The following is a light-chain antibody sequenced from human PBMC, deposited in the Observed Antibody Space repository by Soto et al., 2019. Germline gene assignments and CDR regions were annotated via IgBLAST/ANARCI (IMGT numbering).Light chain of an antibody. Sequence: EIVLTQSPATRSWSPLEIGRGCFRASQSVSRYLAWYQQRPGQAPRLLIYDASNRATGVPARFSGTGSGTDFTLTISSLEPQDFAVYYCQQRTNWPLTFGGGTKVDIK. V-gene: IGKV3-11*01. CDR3: QQRTNWPLT. J-gene: IGKJ4*01. CDR2: DAS. CDR1: QSVSRY.